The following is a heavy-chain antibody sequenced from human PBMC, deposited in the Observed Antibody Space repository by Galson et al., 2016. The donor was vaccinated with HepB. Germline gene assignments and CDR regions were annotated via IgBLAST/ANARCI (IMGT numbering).Heavy chain of an antibody. J-gene: IGHJ4*02. D-gene: IGHD2-2*01. Sequence: SETLSLTCTVSGGSISSGYYWGWIRQPPGKGLEWIGHIYYSGTATYNPSLKSRVSMSVDTSNDQFSLKLNSVTAADTAVYYCARTSDLDFWGQGTLVTISS. CDR2: IYYSGTA. CDR1: GGSISSGYY. CDR3: ARTSDLDF. V-gene: IGHV4-39*07.